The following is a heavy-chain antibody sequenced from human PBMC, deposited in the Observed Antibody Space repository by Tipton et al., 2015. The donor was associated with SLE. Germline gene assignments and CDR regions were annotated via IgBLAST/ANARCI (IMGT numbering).Heavy chain of an antibody. CDR1: GGTFSSYA. V-gene: IGHV1-69*01. Sequence: QSGAEVKEPGSSVKVSCKASGGTFSSYAISWVRQAPGQGLEWMGGIIFGTANYAQKFQGRVTITADESTSTAYMELSSLRSEDTAVYYCARAQVVVGTLYYYGMDVWGQGTAVTVSS. J-gene: IGHJ6*02. CDR2: IIFGTA. D-gene: IGHD2-15*01. CDR3: ARAQVVVGTLYYYGMDV.